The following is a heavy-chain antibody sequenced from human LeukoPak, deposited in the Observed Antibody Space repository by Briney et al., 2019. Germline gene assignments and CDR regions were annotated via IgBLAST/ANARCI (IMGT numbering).Heavy chain of an antibody. Sequence: PGGSLRLSCAASGFTFDDYAMHWVRQAPGKGLEWVSGISWNSGSIGYADSVKGRFTISRDNAKNSLYLQMNSLRAEDTALYYCAKGGGSRRIAAEDYGDSRYYFDYWGQGTLVTVSS. CDR1: GFTFDDYA. V-gene: IGHV3-9*01. J-gene: IGHJ4*02. D-gene: IGHD6-13*01. CDR3: AKGGGSRRIAAEDYGDSRYYFDY. CDR2: ISWNSGSI.